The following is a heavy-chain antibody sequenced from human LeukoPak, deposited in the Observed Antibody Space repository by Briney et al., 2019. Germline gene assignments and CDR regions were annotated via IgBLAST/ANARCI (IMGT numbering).Heavy chain of an antibody. Sequence: ASVKVSCKASGYTFTSYDINWVRQATGQGLEWMGWMNPNSGNTGYAQKFQGRVTTTRNTSISTAYMELSSLRSEDTAVYYCARGEDYGDYGRSDYWGQGTLVTVSS. D-gene: IGHD4-17*01. V-gene: IGHV1-8*01. J-gene: IGHJ4*02. CDR3: ARGEDYGDYGRSDY. CDR2: MNPNSGNT. CDR1: GYTFTSYD.